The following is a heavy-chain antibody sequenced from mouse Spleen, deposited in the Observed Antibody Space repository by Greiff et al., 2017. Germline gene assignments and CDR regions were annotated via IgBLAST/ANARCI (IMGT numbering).Heavy chain of an antibody. CDR1: GFTFSDYG. CDR3: ARRDYYGSRYYAMDY. Sequence: EVKLMESGGGLVKPGGSLKLSCAASGFTFSDYGMPWVRQAPEKGLEWVAYISSGSSTIYYADTVKGRFTISRDNAKNTLFLQMTSLRSEDTAMYYCARRDYYGSRYYAMDYWGQGTSVTVSS. CDR2: ISSGSSTI. V-gene: IGHV5-17*01. D-gene: IGHD1-1*01. J-gene: IGHJ4*01.